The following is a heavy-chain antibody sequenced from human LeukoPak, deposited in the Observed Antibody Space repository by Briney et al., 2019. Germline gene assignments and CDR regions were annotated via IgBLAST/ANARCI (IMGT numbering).Heavy chain of an antibody. CDR3: ARAVAGTVTYYYYYYMDV. J-gene: IGHJ6*03. V-gene: IGHV4-59*01. D-gene: IGHD6-19*01. Sequence: SETLSLTCTVSGGSISSYYWSWIRQPPGKGLEWIGYIYYSGSTNCNPSLKSRVTISVDTSKNQFSLKLSSVTAADTAVYYCARAVAGTVTYYYYYYMDVWGKGTTVTISS. CDR2: IYYSGST. CDR1: GGSISSYY.